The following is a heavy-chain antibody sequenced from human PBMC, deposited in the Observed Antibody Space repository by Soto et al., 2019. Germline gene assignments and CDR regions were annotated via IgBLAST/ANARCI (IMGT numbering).Heavy chain of an antibody. CDR1: GFTFSSYG. V-gene: IGHV3-33*01. D-gene: IGHD3-16*01. J-gene: IGHJ4*02. CDR3: ARDGDVNTGFGKDY. CDR2: IWHDGGNK. Sequence: GSLTLSCAASGFTFSSYGMHWVRQAPGKGLEWVAFIWHDGGNKFYAESVKGRFTISRDNSKNTLYLQMTSLSAEDTAMYYCARDGDVNTGFGKDYWGQGTLVTVSS.